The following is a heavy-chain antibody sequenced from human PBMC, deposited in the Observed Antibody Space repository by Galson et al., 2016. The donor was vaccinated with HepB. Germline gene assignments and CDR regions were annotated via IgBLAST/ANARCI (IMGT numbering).Heavy chain of an antibody. D-gene: IGHD1-1*01. V-gene: IGHV1-18*01. J-gene: IGHJ6*02. CDR1: GYTSITYG. CDR2: ISGYNGDT. Sequence: SVKVSCRASGYTSITYGFSWVRQAPGQGLEWVGFISGYNGDTKYAQKVQGRVTMTTDTSTRTAYMELRSLRSDDTAVYYCGAPPTTRYGMDVWGQGTTVTVSS. CDR3: GAPPTTRYGMDV.